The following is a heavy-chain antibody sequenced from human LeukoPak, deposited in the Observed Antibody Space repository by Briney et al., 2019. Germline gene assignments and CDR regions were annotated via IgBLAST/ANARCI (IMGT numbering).Heavy chain of an antibody. CDR2: IYYSGST. CDR3: ARQNELADYYFRTYYFDY. CDR1: GGSISSYY. D-gene: IGHD3-22*01. J-gene: IGHJ4*02. V-gene: IGHV4-59*08. Sequence: PSETLSLTCTVSGGSISSYYWSWIRQPPGKGLEWIGYIYYSGSTNYNPSLKSRVTISVDTSKNQFSLMLSSVTAADTAVYYCARQNELADYYFRTYYFDYWGQGTLVTVSS.